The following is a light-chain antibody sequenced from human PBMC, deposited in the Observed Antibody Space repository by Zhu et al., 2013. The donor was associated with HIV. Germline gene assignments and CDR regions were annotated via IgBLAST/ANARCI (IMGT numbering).Light chain of an antibody. J-gene: IGKJ2*01. CDR1: QSVSNS. Sequence: EIVLTQSPATLSLSLGERATLSCRASQSVSNSLAWYQQKPGQAPRLLIYSKSTRATGIPDRFSGSASGTDFNLTITRLEPEDFAIYYCQQYGNSPPTFGQGTKLQIK. CDR2: SKS. V-gene: IGKV3-20*01. CDR3: QQYGNSPPT.